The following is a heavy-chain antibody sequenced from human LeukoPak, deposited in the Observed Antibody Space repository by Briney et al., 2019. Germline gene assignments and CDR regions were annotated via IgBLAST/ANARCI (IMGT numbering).Heavy chain of an antibody. CDR3: AKGPIAAPLYGMDV. J-gene: IGHJ6*02. D-gene: IGHD6-13*01. CDR1: GFTFSSYS. CDR2: ISGSSSYI. Sequence: GGSLRLSCAASGFTFSSYSMNWVRQAPGKGLEWVSSISGSSSYIYSADSVKGRFTISRDNSKNTLYLQMNSLRAEDTAVYYCAKGPIAAPLYGMDVWGQGTTVTVSS. V-gene: IGHV3-21*04.